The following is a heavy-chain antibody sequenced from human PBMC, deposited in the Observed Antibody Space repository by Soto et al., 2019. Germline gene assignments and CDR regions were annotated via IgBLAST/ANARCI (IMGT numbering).Heavy chain of an antibody. CDR2: ISAYNGNT. D-gene: IGHD6-13*01. Sequence: GASVKVSCKASGYTFTSYGISWVRQAPGQGLEWMGWISAYNGNTNYAQKLQGRVTMTTDTSTSTAYMELRSLRSDDTAVYYCARDYALYSSSCPPVGFDYWGQGTLVTVSS. CDR1: GYTFTSYG. CDR3: ARDYALYSSSCPPVGFDY. V-gene: IGHV1-18*01. J-gene: IGHJ4*02.